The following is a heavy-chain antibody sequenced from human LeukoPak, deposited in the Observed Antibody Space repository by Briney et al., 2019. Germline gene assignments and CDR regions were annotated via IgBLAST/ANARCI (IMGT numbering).Heavy chain of an antibody. V-gene: IGHV1-24*01. CDR3: ATAPVQLGYYGMDV. CDR2: FDPEDGET. D-gene: IGHD1-1*01. J-gene: IGHJ6*02. Sequence: KVSCKVSGYTLTELSMHWVRQAPGKGLEWMGGFDPEDGETIYAQKFQGRVTMTEDTSTDTAYMELSSLRSEDTAVYYCATAPVQLGYYGMDVWGQGTTVTVSS. CDR1: GYTLTELS.